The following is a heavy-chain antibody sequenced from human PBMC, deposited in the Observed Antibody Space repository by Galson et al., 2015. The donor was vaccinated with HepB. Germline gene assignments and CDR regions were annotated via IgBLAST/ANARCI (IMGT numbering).Heavy chain of an antibody. CDR2: ISSSSSTI. CDR3: ARPYGSGSYRRPIGVYGMDV. J-gene: IGHJ6*02. D-gene: IGHD3-10*01. Sequence: SLRLSCAASGFTFSSYSMNWVRQAPGKGLEWVSYISSSSSTIYYADSVKGRFTISRDNAKNSLYLQMNSPRDEDTAVYYCARPYGSGSYRRPIGVYGMDVWGQGTTVTVSS. V-gene: IGHV3-48*02. CDR1: GFTFSSYS.